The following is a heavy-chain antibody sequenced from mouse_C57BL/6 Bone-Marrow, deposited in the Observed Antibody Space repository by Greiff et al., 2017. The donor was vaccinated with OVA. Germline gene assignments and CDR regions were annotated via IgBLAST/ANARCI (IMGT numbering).Heavy chain of an antibody. J-gene: IGHJ2*01. CDR2: IYPGSGNT. D-gene: IGHD2-1*01. Sequence: VQLVESGAELVRPGASVKLSCKASGYTFTDYYINWVKQRPGQGLEWIARIYPGSGNTYYNEKFKGKATLTAEKSSSTAYMQLSSLTSEDSAVYFCARFPLYSVYFDYWGQGTTLTVSS. V-gene: IGHV1-76*01. CDR3: ARFPLYSVYFDY. CDR1: GYTFTDYY.